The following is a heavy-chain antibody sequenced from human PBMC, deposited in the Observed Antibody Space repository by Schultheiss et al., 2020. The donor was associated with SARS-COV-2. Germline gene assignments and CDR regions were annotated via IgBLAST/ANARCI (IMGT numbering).Heavy chain of an antibody. D-gene: IGHD6-19*01. CDR3: ATDSGGYSSGWSGGY. J-gene: IGHJ4*02. Sequence: ASVKVSCKASAYTFTNSYIHWVRQAPGQGLEWMGIINPSVGSTSYAQKFQGRVTMTRDTSTSTVYMELSSLRSEDTAVYYCATDSGGYSSGWSGGYWGQGTLVTVSS. V-gene: IGHV1-46*03. CDR1: AYTFTNSY. CDR2: INPSVGST.